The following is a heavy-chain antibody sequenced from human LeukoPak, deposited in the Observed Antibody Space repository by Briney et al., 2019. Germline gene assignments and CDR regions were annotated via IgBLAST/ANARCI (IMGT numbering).Heavy chain of an antibody. CDR1: GFIFSNYW. D-gene: IGHD3-16*01. V-gene: IGHV3-7*04. Sequence: GGSLRLSCSASGFIFSNYWMTWVRQAPGKGLEWVANIKQDGSEKYYVDSVKGRFTISRDNAKKSLYLQMNSLRAEDTAVYFCARGMIILQHGGQGSGVTVSS. CDR2: IKQDGSEK. CDR3: ARGMIILQH. J-gene: IGHJ1*01.